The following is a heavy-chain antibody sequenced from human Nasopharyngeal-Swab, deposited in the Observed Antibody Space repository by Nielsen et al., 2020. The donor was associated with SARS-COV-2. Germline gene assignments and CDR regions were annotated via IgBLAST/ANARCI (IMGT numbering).Heavy chain of an antibody. V-gene: IGHV4-34*01. Sequence: CQAPGRGVSWIWAINHSGSTNYNPSLKSRVAISVDTSKNQFSLKLSSVTAADTAVYYCARTRPSPYYYDSSGYYYPDFDYWGQGTLVTVSS. J-gene: IGHJ4*02. CDR2: INHSGST. D-gene: IGHD3-22*01. CDR3: ARTRPSPYYYDSSGYYYPDFDY.